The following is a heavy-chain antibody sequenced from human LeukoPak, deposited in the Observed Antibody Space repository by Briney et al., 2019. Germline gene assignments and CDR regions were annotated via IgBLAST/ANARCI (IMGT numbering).Heavy chain of an antibody. CDR2: ISVYNGST. D-gene: IGHD4-17*01. CDR1: GYTFTSYG. Sequence: GASVKVSCKASGYTFTSYGISWVRQAPGQGLEWMGWISVYNGSTNYAQKFQGRVTMTTETSTNTAYMELRSLRSDDTAVYYCARDRDVVWALSTVRGDFDIWGQGTMVTVSS. J-gene: IGHJ3*02. CDR3: ARDRDVVWALSTVRGDFDI. V-gene: IGHV1-18*01.